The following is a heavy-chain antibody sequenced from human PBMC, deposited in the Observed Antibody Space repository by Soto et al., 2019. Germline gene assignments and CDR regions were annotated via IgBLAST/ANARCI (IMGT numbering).Heavy chain of an antibody. CDR1: GVSIISNNYY. CDR3: ERNLYLTFWSGYPFDY. CDR2: LYYSGIT. V-gene: IGHV4-39*01. D-gene: IGHD3-3*01. J-gene: IGHJ4*02. Sequence: PSETXSLTCTFSGVSIISNNYYWCWIRQPPGKGLEWIGSLYYSGITYYNPSLKSRVTISVDTSKNQFSLRLSSVTAADTAVYYCERNLYLTFWSGYPFDYWGQGALVTVSS.